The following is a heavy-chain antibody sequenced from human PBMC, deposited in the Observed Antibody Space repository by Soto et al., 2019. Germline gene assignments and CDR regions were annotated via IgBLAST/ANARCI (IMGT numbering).Heavy chain of an antibody. CDR1: GYTFTNYD. CDR2: ISGHNGKT. CDR3: AGDQPLSRQVSQDY. Sequence: QVQLVQSGAEVKKPGASVKVSCKASGYTFTNYDISWVRQAPGQGLEWMGWISGHNGKTNYAQNVQGRVTMTTDTATSTVHMELMGLSSVDTAVYYWAGDQPLSRQVSQDYWGQGTLVTVSA. J-gene: IGHJ4*02. V-gene: IGHV1-18*01.